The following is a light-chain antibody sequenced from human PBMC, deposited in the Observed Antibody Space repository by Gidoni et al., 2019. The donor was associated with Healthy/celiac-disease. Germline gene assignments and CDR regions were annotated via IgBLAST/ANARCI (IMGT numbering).Light chain of an antibody. J-gene: IGLJ2*01. CDR3: QSYDNSLSGPVV. CDR2: GNN. Sequence: PGPRVPIPCTGSSPNIGAGYDVHWYQQLPGTSPKLLISGNNIRPSGVPDRFSVSKSGTSASLASTGLQAEDEAAYFCQSYDNSLSGPVVFGGGTELTVL. V-gene: IGLV1-40*01. CDR1: SPNIGAGYD.